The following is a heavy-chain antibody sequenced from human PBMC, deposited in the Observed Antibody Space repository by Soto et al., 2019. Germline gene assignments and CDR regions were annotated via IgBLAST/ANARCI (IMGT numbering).Heavy chain of an antibody. D-gene: IGHD2-2*01. V-gene: IGHV3-30*18. CDR1: GFTFSNYG. J-gene: IGHJ6*02. CDR2: ISYDGSDK. Sequence: QVQLAESGGGMVQPGRSLRLSCAASGFTFSNYGMHWVRQAPGKGLEWVAVISYDGSDKYYADSVKGRFSISRDNSKNTLYLQMNSLRAEDTAVYYCAKVTGYCSSSSCRRDYYYYYGMDVWGQGTTVTVSS. CDR3: AKVTGYCSSSSCRRDYYYYYGMDV.